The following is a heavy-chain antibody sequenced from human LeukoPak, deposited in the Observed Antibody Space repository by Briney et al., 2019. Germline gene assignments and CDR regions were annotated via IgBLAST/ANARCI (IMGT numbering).Heavy chain of an antibody. CDR2: ISWNSGSI. J-gene: IGHJ4*02. Sequence: HPGGSLRLSCAASGFTFDDYAMHWVRQAPGKGLEWVSGISWNSGSIGYADSVKGRFTISRDNSKNTLYLQMNSLRAEDTAVYYCAKELLKGQWLVPFDYWGQGTLVTVSS. V-gene: IGHV3-9*01. CDR1: GFTFDDYA. CDR3: AKELLKGQWLVPFDY. D-gene: IGHD6-19*01.